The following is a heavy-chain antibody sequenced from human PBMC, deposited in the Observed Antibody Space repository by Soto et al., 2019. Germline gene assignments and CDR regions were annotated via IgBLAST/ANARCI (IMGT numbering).Heavy chain of an antibody. D-gene: IGHD1-26*01. CDR2: INVDNGNT. CDR1: GYTFNTYH. J-gene: IGHJ4*02. CDR3: ATDFGETVGAPDY. V-gene: IGHV1-18*01. Sequence: ASVKVSCKASGYTFNTYHTSWVRQAPGQGLEWIGWINVDNGNTNYEEKFKGRVTVTTDTSTRTAYMALRSLRADDTAVYYCATDFGETVGAPDYWGQGTPVTVSS.